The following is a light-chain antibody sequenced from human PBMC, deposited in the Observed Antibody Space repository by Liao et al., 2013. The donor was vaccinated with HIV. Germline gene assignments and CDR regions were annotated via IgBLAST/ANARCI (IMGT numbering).Light chain of an antibody. CDR1: ALPKQY. CDR2: QGD. V-gene: IGLV3-1*01. J-gene: IGLJ1*01. Sequence: SYELTQPPSVSVSPGQTARITCSGDALPKQYAYWYQQKPGQSPVLVIYQGDQRPSGIPERFSGSHSGSTATLTISGAQAMDEADYYCQAWDSSTPLYVFGTGTKVTVL. CDR3: QAWDSSTPLYV.